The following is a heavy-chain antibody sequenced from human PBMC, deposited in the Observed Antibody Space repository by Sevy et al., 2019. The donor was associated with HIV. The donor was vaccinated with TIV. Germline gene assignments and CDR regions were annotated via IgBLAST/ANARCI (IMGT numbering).Heavy chain of an antibody. V-gene: IGHV3-23*01. CDR2: INGKGRSK. Sequence: GGSLRLSCAASGFTFSGYAMNWVRQAPGKGLEWVSAINGKGRSKHYAHSVEGRFTISRDNSKNTLYRQMNSLRAEGTAGYYCAKTINSGGGVVPAANYYYYGLDVWGQGTTVTVSS. CDR1: GFTFSGYA. J-gene: IGHJ6*02. CDR3: AKTINSGGGVVPAANYYYYGLDV. D-gene: IGHD2-2*01.